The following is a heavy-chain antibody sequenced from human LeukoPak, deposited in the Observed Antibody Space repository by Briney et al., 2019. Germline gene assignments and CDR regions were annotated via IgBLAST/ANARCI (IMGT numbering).Heavy chain of an antibody. CDR2: IYYSGST. Sequence: SETLSLTCTVSGGSISSSSYYWGWIRQPPGKGLEWIGSIYYSGSTYYNPSLKSRVTISVDTSKNQFSLKLSSVTAADTAVYYCARCLYYDFWSGRRYYYFDYWGQGTLVTVSS. CDR3: ARCLYYDFWSGRRYYYFDY. J-gene: IGHJ4*02. D-gene: IGHD3-3*01. V-gene: IGHV4-39*01. CDR1: GGSISSSSYY.